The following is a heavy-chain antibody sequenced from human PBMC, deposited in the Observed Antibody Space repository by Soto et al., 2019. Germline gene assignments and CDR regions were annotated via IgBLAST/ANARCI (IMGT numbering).Heavy chain of an antibody. CDR2: TSGSGGST. Sequence: EVQLLESGGGLVQPGGSLRLSFAASGFTFTNYARAWIRRPPGRGLGWVSGTSGSGGSTYYADSVKGRFTISRDNSKSTLYLQMNSLRAEDTAVYYCAKGVSQPKEYYFDDWGQGTLVTVSS. CDR1: GFTFTNYA. CDR3: AKGVSQPKEYYFDD. J-gene: IGHJ4*02. D-gene: IGHD2-2*01. V-gene: IGHV3-23*01.